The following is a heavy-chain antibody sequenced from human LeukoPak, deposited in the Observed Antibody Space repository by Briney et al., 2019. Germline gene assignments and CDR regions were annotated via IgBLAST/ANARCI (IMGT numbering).Heavy chain of an antibody. CDR1: GGSISSYY. V-gene: IGHV4-59*12. CDR2: IYYSGSA. J-gene: IGHJ4*02. CDR3: ARWENSGYDTTPDY. Sequence: SETLSLTCTVSGGSISSYYWSWIRQPPGKGLEWIGYIYYSGSANYNPSLKSRVTISVDTSKNQFSLKLSSVTAADTAVYYCARWENSGYDTTPDYWGQGTLVTVSS. D-gene: IGHD5-12*01.